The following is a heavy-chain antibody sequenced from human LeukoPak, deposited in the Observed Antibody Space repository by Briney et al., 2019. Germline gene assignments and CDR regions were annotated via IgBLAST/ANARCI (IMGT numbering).Heavy chain of an antibody. CDR2: VFYIGST. J-gene: IGHJ4*02. D-gene: IGHD6-13*01. CDR1: GGSISGYY. Sequence: PSETLSLTCTVSGGSISGYYWSWIRQPPGKGLEWIGYVFYIGSTNYNPSLKSRVTISVDTSKNQFSLKLSSVTAADTAVYYCARAAAGTSTCFDYWGQGTLVTVSS. CDR3: ARAAAGTSTCFDY. V-gene: IGHV4-59*12.